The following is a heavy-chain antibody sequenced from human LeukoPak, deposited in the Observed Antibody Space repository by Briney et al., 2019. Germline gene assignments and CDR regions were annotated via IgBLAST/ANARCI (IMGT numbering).Heavy chain of an antibody. J-gene: IGHJ4*02. D-gene: IGHD5-24*01. CDR2: IIPIFGTT. CDR1: GYTFTSYG. V-gene: IGHV1-69*13. Sequence: ASVKVSCKASGYTFTSYGISWVRQAPGQGLEWMGGIIPIFGTTNYAQKFQGRVTITADESTSTAYMELSSLRSEDTAVYYCARGAGYNYAIFDYWGQGTLVTVSS. CDR3: ARGAGYNYAIFDY.